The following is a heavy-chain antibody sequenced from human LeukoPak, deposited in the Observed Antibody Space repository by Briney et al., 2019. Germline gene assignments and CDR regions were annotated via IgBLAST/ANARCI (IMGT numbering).Heavy chain of an antibody. V-gene: IGHV4-34*01. CDR3: ARGPYSSHDHLSFYYYKGLDV. D-gene: IGHD3-10*01. CDR1: GGSFSGYY. J-gene: IGHJ6*02. CDR2: IYHSGST. Sequence: SETLSLTCAVYGGSFSGYYWSWIRQPPGKGLEWIGSIYHSGSTYYNPSLKSRVTISVDTSKNQFSLKMTSVTAADTAVYYCARGPYSSHDHLSFYYYKGLDVWGQGTTVIVSS.